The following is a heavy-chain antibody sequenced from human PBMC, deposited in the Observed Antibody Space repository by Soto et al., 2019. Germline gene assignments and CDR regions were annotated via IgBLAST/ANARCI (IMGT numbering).Heavy chain of an antibody. D-gene: IGHD2-21*02. CDR3: AIGFRGGDPDLFDL. CDR2: INAGNGNT. CDR1: GYTFTSYA. Sequence: ASVKVSCKASGYTFTSYAMHWVRQAPGQRLEWMGWINAGNGNTKYSQKFQGRVTITRDTSASTAYMELSSLRSEDTAVYYCAIGFRGGDPDLFDLWGQGTLVPVSS. V-gene: IGHV1-3*01. J-gene: IGHJ5*01.